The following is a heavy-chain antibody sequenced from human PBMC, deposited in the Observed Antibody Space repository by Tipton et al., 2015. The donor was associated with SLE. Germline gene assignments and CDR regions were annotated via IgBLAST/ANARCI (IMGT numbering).Heavy chain of an antibody. CDR2: INHSGST. J-gene: IGHJ4*02. CDR3: ARGLSGYSGYDFDY. CDR1: GGSVSSGSYY. V-gene: IGHV4-61*01. Sequence: TLSLTCTVSGGSVSSGSYYWSWIRQPPGKGLEWIGEINHSGSTNYNPSLKSRVTISVDTSKNQFSLKLSSVTAADMAVYYCARGLSGYSGYDFDYWGQGTLVTVSS. D-gene: IGHD5-12*01.